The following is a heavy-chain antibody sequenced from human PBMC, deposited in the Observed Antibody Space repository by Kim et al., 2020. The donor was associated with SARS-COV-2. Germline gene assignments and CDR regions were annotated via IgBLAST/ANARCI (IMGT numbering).Heavy chain of an antibody. Sequence: STNYNPSLKSRVTISVDTSKNQFSLKLSSVTAADTAVYYCARAVAGYFDYWGQGTLVTVSS. D-gene: IGHD6-19*01. V-gene: IGHV4-34*01. CDR2: ST. J-gene: IGHJ4*02. CDR3: ARAVAGYFDY.